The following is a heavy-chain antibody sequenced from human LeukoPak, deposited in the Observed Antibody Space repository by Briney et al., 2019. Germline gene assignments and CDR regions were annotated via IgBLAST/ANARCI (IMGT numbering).Heavy chain of an antibody. V-gene: IGHV3-30-3*01. Sequence: PGGSLRLPCAASGFTFSSYAMSWVRQAPGKGLEWVAIISYDGSNKYYADSVKGRFTLSRDNSKNTLYLQMNSLRTEDTAVHYCGKDFYDFWSGYYGHMDVWGKGTTVTVSS. CDR3: GKDFYDFWSGYYGHMDV. CDR2: ISYDGSNK. CDR1: GFTFSSYA. D-gene: IGHD3-3*01. J-gene: IGHJ6*03.